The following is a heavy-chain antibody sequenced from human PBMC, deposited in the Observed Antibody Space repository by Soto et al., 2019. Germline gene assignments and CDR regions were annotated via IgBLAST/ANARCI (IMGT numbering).Heavy chain of an antibody. CDR3: ARIYSSSPVSYYYYMDV. CDR1: GGSISSHY. Sequence: SSETLSLTCTVFGGSISSHYWSWIRQPPGKGLEWIGFIYYSGSTNYNPSLKSRVTISVDTSKKQFSLKLSSVTAADTAVYYCARIYSSSPVSYYYYMDVWGKGTTVTVSS. CDR2: IYYSGST. D-gene: IGHD6-6*01. V-gene: IGHV4-59*08. J-gene: IGHJ6*03.